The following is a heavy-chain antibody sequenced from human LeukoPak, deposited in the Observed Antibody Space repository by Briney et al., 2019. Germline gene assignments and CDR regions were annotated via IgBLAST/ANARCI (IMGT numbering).Heavy chain of an antibody. D-gene: IGHD2-15*01. V-gene: IGHV3-23*01. CDR1: GFTLSSYA. Sequence: GGSLRLSCAASGFTLSSYAMSWVRRAPGKGLDGASTFSGSGGNTYYADSMKGRFTISRDNSKNTLYLQMNSLRAEDTAVYYCAKSGLNRFDYWGQGTLVTVSS. CDR2: FSGSGGNT. CDR3: AKSGLNRFDY. J-gene: IGHJ4*02.